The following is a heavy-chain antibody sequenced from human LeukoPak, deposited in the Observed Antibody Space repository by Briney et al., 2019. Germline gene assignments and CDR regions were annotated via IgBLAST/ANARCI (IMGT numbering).Heavy chain of an antibody. D-gene: IGHD1-26*01. CDR1: GFSFSTYS. Sequence: GGSLRLSCAASGFSFSTYSMNWVRQAPGKGLEWISSINDRSSFIFYADSVKGRFTISRDNAKNALFLHMTSLRAEDTAVYYCARARDPHPPAASSGSYLPDAASVWGQGTLVTVSS. CDR3: ARARDPHPPAASSGSYLPDAASV. J-gene: IGHJ4*02. V-gene: IGHV3-21*01. CDR2: INDRSSFI.